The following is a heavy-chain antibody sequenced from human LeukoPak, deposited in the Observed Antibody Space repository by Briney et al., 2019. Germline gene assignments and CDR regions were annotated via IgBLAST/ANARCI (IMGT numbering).Heavy chain of an antibody. CDR1: GGPISSYY. V-gene: IGHV4-59*01. D-gene: IGHD3-10*01. J-gene: IGHJ4*02. Sequence: SETLSLTCTVSGGPISSYYWSWIRQPPGKGLEWLGYVYYSGSTDYNPSLKSRVTISVDTSKNQFSLKLSSVTAADTAVYYCARSAGGSGSYWEYYFDYWGRGILVTVSS. CDR2: VYYSGST. CDR3: ARSAGGSGSYWEYYFDY.